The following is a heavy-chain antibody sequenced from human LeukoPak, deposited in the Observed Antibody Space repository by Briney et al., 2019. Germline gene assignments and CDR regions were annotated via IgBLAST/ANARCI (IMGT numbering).Heavy chain of an antibody. CDR2: ISGSGGST. J-gene: IGHJ4*02. Sequence: GGSLRLSCAASGFSFSSYAMSWVRQAPGKGLEWVSAISGSGGSTYYADSVKGRFTISRDNSKNTLYLQMNSLRAEDTAVYYCARGHSGWYDYWGQGTLVTVSS. D-gene: IGHD6-19*01. V-gene: IGHV3-23*01. CDR3: ARGHSGWYDY. CDR1: GFSFSSYA.